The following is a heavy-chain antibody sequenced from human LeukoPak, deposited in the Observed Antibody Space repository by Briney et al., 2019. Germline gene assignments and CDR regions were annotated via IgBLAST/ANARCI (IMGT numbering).Heavy chain of an antibody. CDR1: GFTFDDYA. CDR2: ISWNSGSI. J-gene: IGHJ6*02. V-gene: IGHV3-9*01. CDR3: AKAIQGRTWYYYYAMDV. D-gene: IGHD3-10*01. Sequence: PGGSLRLSCAASGFTFDDYAMHWVRQAPGKGLEWVSGISWNSGSIGYADSVKGRLTISRDNAKNSLYLQMNGLRAEDTALYYCAKAIQGRTWYYYYAMDVWGQGTTVTVSS.